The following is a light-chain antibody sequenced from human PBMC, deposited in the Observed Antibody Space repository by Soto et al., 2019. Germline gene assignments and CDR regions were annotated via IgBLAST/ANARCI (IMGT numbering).Light chain of an antibody. CDR3: ASYTTSSTYV. CDR1: SSDVGAYNH. CDR2: DVN. J-gene: IGLJ1*01. Sequence: QSALTQPPSVSGSPGQSVAISCTGTSSDVGAYNHVSWYQQPPGTAPKLMISDVNNRPSGVPDRFSGSKSGNTASLTISGLQTEDEADYYCASYTTSSTYVFGTGTKVTVL. V-gene: IGLV2-18*02.